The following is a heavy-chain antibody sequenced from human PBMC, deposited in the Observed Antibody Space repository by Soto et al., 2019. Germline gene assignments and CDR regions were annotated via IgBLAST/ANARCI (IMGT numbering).Heavy chain of an antibody. CDR3: ARRGSGSDSDY. D-gene: IGHD3-10*01. V-gene: IGHV4-39*01. CDR2: IYYSGST. CDR1: GGSISSSSYY. J-gene: IGHJ4*02. Sequence: QLQLQESGPGLVKPSETLSLTCTVSGGSISSSSYYWGWIRQPPGKGLEWIGSIYYSGSTYYNPSRKSRVTLSVDTSKNQFSLKRSSVTAADTDVYYCARRGSGSDSDYWGQGTLVTVSS.